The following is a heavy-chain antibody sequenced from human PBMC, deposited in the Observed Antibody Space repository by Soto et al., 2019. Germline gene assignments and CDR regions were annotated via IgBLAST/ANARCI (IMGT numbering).Heavy chain of an antibody. J-gene: IGHJ4*02. CDR1: GDSISSSNYF. Sequence: SETLSLTCTVSGDSISSSNYFWGWIRQPPGKGLEWIGTIFYSGSTYYNPSLKSRVIISVDTSKNQFSLRLISVTAADTALYYCARRYGWLYFDYWGQGSLVTVCS. V-gene: IGHV4-39*01. CDR3: ARRYGWLYFDY. CDR2: IFYSGST. D-gene: IGHD6-19*01.